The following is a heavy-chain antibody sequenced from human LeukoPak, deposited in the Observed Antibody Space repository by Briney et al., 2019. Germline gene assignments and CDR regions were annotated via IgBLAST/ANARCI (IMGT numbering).Heavy chain of an antibody. D-gene: IGHD2-15*01. V-gene: IGHV3-33*01. CDR2: IWYDGSNK. Sequence: GRSLRLSCAASGFTFSSYGMHWVRQAPGKGLEWVAAIWYDGSNKYYADSVKGRFTISRDNSKNTLYLQMNSLRAEDTAVYYCAREGMVVAPRYSSYFDYWGQGTLVTVSS. CDR3: AREGMVVAPRYSSYFDY. CDR1: GFTFSSYG. J-gene: IGHJ4*02.